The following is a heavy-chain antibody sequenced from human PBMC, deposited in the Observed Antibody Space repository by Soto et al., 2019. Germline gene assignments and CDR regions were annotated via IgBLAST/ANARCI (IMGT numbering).Heavy chain of an antibody. V-gene: IGHV4-59*01. D-gene: IGHD6-19*01. J-gene: IGHJ5*02. CDR1: GGSISSYY. CDR3: ARASPYSSGWDNWFDP. Sequence: QVQLQESGPGLVKPSETLSLTCTVSGGSISSYYWSWIRQPPGKGLEWIGYIYYSGSTNYNPSLKRRVTISVDTSKTQFSLKLSSVTAADTAVYYCARASPYSSGWDNWFDPWGQGTLVTVSS. CDR2: IYYSGST.